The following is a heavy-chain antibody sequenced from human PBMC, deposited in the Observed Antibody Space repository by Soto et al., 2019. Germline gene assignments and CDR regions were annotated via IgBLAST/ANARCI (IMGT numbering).Heavy chain of an antibody. CDR1: GFTFSRDW. Sequence: EVQLVESGGGLVQPGGSLRLSCAASGFTFSRDWMHWVRQSPGKGLVWVSRIKGEGTITNYADSVKGRFTTSRDNAKHTVYLQLNSLTTEDTAVYYCARGGLGNYYNDYWGQGTLVTVSS. CDR3: ARGGLGNYYNDY. J-gene: IGHJ4*02. CDR2: IKGEGTIT. V-gene: IGHV3-74*01. D-gene: IGHD3-10*01.